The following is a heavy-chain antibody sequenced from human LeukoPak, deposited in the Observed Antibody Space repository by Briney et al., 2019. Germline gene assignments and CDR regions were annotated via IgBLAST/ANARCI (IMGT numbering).Heavy chain of an antibody. J-gene: IGHJ3*02. CDR2: IYRGGST. V-gene: IGHV4-38-2*01. D-gene: IGHD2-2*01. CDR1: GYSISSGYY. Sequence: SETLSLTCAVSGYSISSGYYGGWIRQPPGKGLEWIGSIYRGGSTFYNPSLKSRVTISADTSTNQFSLKLSSVTAADTAVYYCASLGVVPGAQPEVFDIWGGGTMLIVFS. CDR3: ASLGVVPGAQPEVFDI.